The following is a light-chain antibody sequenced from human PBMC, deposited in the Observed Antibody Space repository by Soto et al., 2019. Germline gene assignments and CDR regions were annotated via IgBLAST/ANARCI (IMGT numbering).Light chain of an antibody. J-gene: IGKJ5*01. Sequence: IQMTQSPSSLSASVGDRSTITCLASQSISSYLNWYQQKPGKAPKLLIYAASSLQSGVPSRFSGSGSGTDFTLTISSLQPEDFATYYCQQSYSTPITVGPGTRLEIK. V-gene: IGKV1-39*01. CDR1: QSISSY. CDR3: QQSYSTPIT. CDR2: AAS.